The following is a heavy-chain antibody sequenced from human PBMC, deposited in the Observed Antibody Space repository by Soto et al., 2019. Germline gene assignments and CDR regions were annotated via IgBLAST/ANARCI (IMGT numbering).Heavy chain of an antibody. CDR3: ARVGRIAAAGIHY. D-gene: IGHD6-13*01. CDR1: GGSISSYY. J-gene: IGHJ4*02. Sequence: QVQLQESGPGLVKPSETLSLTCTVSGGSISSYYWSWIRQPPGKGLEWIGYIYYSGSTNYNPSLKSQVTISVDTSKNQFSLKLSSVTAADTAVYYCARVGRIAAAGIHYWGQGTLVTVSS. V-gene: IGHV4-59*01. CDR2: IYYSGST.